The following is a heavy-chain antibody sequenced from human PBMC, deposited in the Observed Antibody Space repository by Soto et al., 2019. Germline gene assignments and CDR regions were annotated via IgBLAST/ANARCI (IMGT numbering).Heavy chain of an antibody. CDR1: GYSFTGHY. CDR3: ARDLCPLGSGSPCPTYGMDL. V-gene: IGHV1-2*02. CDR2: LKPDNGGT. Sequence: QVQLVQSGAEVKPPGASVKVSCKASGYSFTGHYMHWVRQVSGKRLEGLGWLKPDNGGTYYAPKFQGRVTFTRDTSTTTAYMELSGLHSDDTAVYYCARDLCPLGSGSPCPTYGMDLWGQGTTVAVSS. J-gene: IGHJ6*02. D-gene: IGHD3-10*01.